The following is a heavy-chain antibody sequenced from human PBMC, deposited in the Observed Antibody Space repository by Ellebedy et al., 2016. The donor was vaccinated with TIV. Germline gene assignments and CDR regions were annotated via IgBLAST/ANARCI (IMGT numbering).Heavy chain of an antibody. CDR2: ISGSGGST. Sequence: GESLKISCAASGFTFSSYAMSWVRQAPGKGLEWVSAISGSGGSTYYADSVKGRFTISRDNSKNTLYLQMNSRRAEDTAVYYCAKPPLIAVAATNWFDPWGQGTLVTVSS. CDR1: GFTFSSYA. J-gene: IGHJ5*02. V-gene: IGHV3-23*01. D-gene: IGHD6-19*01. CDR3: AKPPLIAVAATNWFDP.